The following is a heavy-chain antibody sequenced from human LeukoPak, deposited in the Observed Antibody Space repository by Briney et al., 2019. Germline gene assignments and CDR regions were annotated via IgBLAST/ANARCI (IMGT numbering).Heavy chain of an antibody. D-gene: IGHD5-18*01. CDR3: ARDYNTATLDY. CDR1: GFTFSSYA. CDR2: ISSNGGST. J-gene: IGHJ4*02. Sequence: GGSLRLSCAASGFTFSSYAMHWVRQAPGKGLEYVSAISSNGGSTYYANSVKGRFTISRDNSKNTLYLQMNSLRAEDTAVYYCARDYNTATLDYWGQGTLVTVSS. V-gene: IGHV3-64*01.